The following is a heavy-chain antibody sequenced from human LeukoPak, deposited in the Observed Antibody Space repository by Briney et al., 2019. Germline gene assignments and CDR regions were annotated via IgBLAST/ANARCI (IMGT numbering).Heavy chain of an antibody. CDR3: TRGIVVVPAARPFDY. V-gene: IGHV3-49*04. D-gene: IGHD2-2*01. Sequence: GRSLRLSCTASGFTFGDYAMSWVRQAPGKGLEWVGFIRSKAYGGTTEYAASVRGGFTISRDDSKSIAYLQMNSLKTEDTAVYYCTRGIVVVPAARPFDYWGQGTLVTVSS. CDR1: GFTFGDYA. J-gene: IGHJ4*02. CDR2: IRSKAYGGTT.